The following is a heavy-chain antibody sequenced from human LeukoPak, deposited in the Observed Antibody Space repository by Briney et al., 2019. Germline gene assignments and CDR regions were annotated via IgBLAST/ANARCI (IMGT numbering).Heavy chain of an antibody. D-gene: IGHD2-2*01. CDR2: ISGSGGST. J-gene: IGHJ5*02. Sequence: GGSLRLSCAASGFTFSSYAMSWVRQAPGKGLQWVSAISGSGGSTYYAHSVKGRFTISRDNSKNKLYLQMNSLRAEDTAVYYCAKGHCSSTSCARFDPWGQGTLVTVSS. CDR1: GFTFSSYA. V-gene: IGHV3-23*01. CDR3: AKGHCSSTSCARFDP.